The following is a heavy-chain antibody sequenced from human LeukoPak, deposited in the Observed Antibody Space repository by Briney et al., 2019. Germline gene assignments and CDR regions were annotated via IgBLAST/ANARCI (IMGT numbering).Heavy chain of an antibody. CDR2: IYYSGST. Sequence: SETLSLTCTVSGGSISSSSYYWGWIRQPPGKGLEWIGSIYYSGSTYYNPSLKSRVTISVDTSKNQFSLKVSSVTAADTAVYYCARVFDSGSQAYFYYMDVWGKGTTVTISS. D-gene: IGHD3-10*01. J-gene: IGHJ6*03. CDR1: GGSISSSSYY. V-gene: IGHV4-39*07. CDR3: ARVFDSGSQAYFYYMDV.